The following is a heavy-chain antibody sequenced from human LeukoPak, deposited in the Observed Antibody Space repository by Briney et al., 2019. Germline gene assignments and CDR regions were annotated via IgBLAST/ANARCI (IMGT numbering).Heavy chain of an antibody. CDR1: GGSISSGSYY. Sequence: TLSLTCTVSGGSISSGSYYWSWIRQPPGKALEWLARIDWDDDKYYSTSLRSRLTISKDTSKNQVVLTMSNLDPADTATYYCARITMVRGVIVIFDYWGQGTLVTVST. V-gene: IGHV2-70*11. CDR2: IDWDDDK. D-gene: IGHD3-10*01. CDR3: ARITMVRGVIVIFDY. J-gene: IGHJ4*02.